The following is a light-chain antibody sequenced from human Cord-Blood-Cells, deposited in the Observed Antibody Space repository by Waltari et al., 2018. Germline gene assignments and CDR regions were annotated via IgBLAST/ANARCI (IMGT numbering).Light chain of an antibody. Sequence: EIVMTQSPATLSVSPGDRATLSCRASQSVSSNLAWYQQKPGQAPRLLIYGASTRATGIPARFSGSGSGTDFTLTISSLQSEDFAVDFCQQYKNWPPLTFGGGTKVEIK. CDR2: GAS. V-gene: IGKV3-15*01. J-gene: IGKJ4*01. CDR3: QQYKNWPPLT. CDR1: QSVSSN.